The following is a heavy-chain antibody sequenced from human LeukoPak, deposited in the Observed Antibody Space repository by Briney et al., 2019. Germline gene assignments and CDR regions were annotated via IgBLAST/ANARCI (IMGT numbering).Heavy chain of an antibody. J-gene: IGHJ4*02. CDR1: GGSISSYY. CDR3: ARENSRGWIDY. Sequence: SETLSLTCTVSGGSISSYYWSWIRQPPGKGLEWIGYIYYSGSTNYNPSLKSRVTISVDTSKNQFSLKLSSVTAADTAVYYCARENSRGWIDYWGQGTLVTVSS. CDR2: IYYSGST. V-gene: IGHV4-59*01. D-gene: IGHD6-19*01.